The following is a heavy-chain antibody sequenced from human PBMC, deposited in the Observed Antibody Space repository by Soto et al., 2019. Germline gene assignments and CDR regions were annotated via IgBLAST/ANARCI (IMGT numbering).Heavy chain of an antibody. V-gene: IGHV4-39*07. CDR2: IFYGGST. D-gene: IGHD1-1*01. CDR1: GGSITTTSYY. Sequence: PSETLSLTCTVSGGSITTTSYYWGWIRQPPGKGLEWIGSIFYGGSTYYNPSLESRVTISVDTSKNQFSLKLSSVTAADTAVYYCARGRNHYPWGQGTLVTVSS. J-gene: IGHJ5*02. CDR3: ARGRNHYP.